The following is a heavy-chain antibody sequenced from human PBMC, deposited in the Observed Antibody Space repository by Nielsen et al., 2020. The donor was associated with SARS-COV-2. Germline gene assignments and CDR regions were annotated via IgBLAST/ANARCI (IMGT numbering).Heavy chain of an antibody. CDR2: INEDGSQK. CDR3: ARDREFRGYYFDY. CDR1: EFSFSTFE. Sequence: GESLKISCAASEFSFSTFEMSWVRQTPGKGLEWVANINEDGSQKYYVDSMKGRATISRDNAKNSLYLQINSLRAEDTAVYYCARDREFRGYYFDYWGQGTLVTVSS. V-gene: IGHV3-7*05. J-gene: IGHJ4*02.